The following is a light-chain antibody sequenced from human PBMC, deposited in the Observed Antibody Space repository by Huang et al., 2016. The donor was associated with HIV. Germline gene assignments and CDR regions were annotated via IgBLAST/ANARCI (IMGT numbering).Light chain of an antibody. CDR2: EAS. CDR3: QQRSNWPRT. Sequence: EILLSQSPATLSLSPGERATLSCRARQSVTSYLACYQQKPGQAPRRLIYEASNGATGIPARISGRGAGTDFTLTISSREPEDFAVYYCQQRSNWPRTFGQGTKVEIK. J-gene: IGKJ1*01. CDR1: QSVTSY. V-gene: IGKV3-11*01.